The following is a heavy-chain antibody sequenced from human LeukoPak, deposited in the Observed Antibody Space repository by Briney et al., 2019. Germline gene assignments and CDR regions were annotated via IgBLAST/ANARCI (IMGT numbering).Heavy chain of an antibody. J-gene: IGHJ6*03. D-gene: IGHD3-3*01. CDR1: GGSISSYY. CDR2: IYYSGST. V-gene: IGHV4-59*01. Sequence: SETLSLTCTVSGGSISSYYWGWIRQPPGKGLEWIGYIYYSGSTNYNPSLKSRVTISVDTSKNQFSLKLSSVTAADTAVYYCARVTETTITIFGVVTPNHYYYYYMDVWGKGTTVTVSS. CDR3: ARVTETTITIFGVVTPNHYYYYYMDV.